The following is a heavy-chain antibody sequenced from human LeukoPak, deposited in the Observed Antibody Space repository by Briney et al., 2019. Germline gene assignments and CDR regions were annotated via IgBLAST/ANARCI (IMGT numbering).Heavy chain of an antibody. CDR2: INPNSGGT. D-gene: IGHD5-12*01. Sequence: ASVKVSCKASGYTFTGYYMHWVRRAPGQGLKWMGWINPNSGGTNYAQKFQGRVTMTRDTSISTAYMELSRLRSDDTAVYYCARLYSGYGNNYYYTDVWGKGTTVTVSS. V-gene: IGHV1-2*02. J-gene: IGHJ6*03. CDR1: GYTFTGYY. CDR3: ARLYSGYGNNYYYTDV.